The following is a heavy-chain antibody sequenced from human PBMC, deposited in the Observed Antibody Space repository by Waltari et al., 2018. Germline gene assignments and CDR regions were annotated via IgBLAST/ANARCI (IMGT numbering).Heavy chain of an antibody. CDR1: GCPLSSSGYY. CDR2: IDYSGST. CDR3: ARRRTTVTTYYFDY. J-gene: IGHJ4*02. D-gene: IGHD4-17*01. V-gene: IGHV4-39*01. Sequence: QLQLQESGPGLVKPSETLSLTCTVSGCPLSSSGYYWGWIRQPPGKGLEWIGSIDYSGSTYYNPSLQSRVTISVDTSKNQFSLKLSSVTAADTAVFFCARRRTTVTTYYFDYWGQGTLVTVSS.